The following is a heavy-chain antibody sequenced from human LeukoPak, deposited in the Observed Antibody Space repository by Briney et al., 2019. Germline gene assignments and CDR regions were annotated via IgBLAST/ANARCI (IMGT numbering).Heavy chain of an antibody. V-gene: IGHV1-18*01. CDR3: ARDRAWELLPDLYYFDY. D-gene: IGHD3-10*01. J-gene: IGHJ4*02. CDR1: GYTFTSYG. CDR2: ISPYNGDT. Sequence: ASVKVSCKASGYTFTSYGISWVRQAPGQGLEWMGWISPYNGDTNYAQKLQGGVTMTTDTSTSTAYMEMRSLRSDDTAVYYCARDRAWELLPDLYYFDYWGQGTVVTVAS.